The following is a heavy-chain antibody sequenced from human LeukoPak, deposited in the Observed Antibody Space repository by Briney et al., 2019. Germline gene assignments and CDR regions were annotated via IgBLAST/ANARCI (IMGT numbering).Heavy chain of an antibody. CDR2: IWNDGSYE. CDR3: AKPTWGSGSFLIDF. J-gene: IGHJ4*02. Sequence: PGGSLRLSCAASGFIFSNYGMHWVRQAPGRGLEWVAVIWNDGSYEHYTDSVKGRFTISRDNSKNTLFLQLNSLRPEDTVVYYCAKPTWGSGSFLIDFWGQGTLVTVSS. V-gene: IGHV3-33*06. CDR1: GFIFSNYG. D-gene: IGHD1-26*01.